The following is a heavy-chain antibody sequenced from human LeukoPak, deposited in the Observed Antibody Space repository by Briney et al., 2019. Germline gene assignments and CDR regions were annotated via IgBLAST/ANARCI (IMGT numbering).Heavy chain of an antibody. V-gene: IGHV3-21*01. Sequence: GGSLRLSCAASGFTFSSYSMNWVRQAPGKGLEWVSSISSSSSYIYYADSVKGRFTISRDNSKNTLYLQMNSLRAEDTAVYYCARGGSSSSGRTFDYWGQGTLVTVSS. D-gene: IGHD6-6*01. CDR1: GFTFSSYS. CDR2: ISSSSSYI. CDR3: ARGGSSSSGRTFDY. J-gene: IGHJ4*02.